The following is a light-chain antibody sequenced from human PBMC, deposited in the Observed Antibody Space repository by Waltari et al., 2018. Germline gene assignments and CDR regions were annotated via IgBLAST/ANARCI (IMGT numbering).Light chain of an antibody. J-gene: IGKJ2*01. Sequence: DIQMTQSPSSLPASVGDRVTITCRASHDITNFLNWYQQKPKEPPRRLIYDASTLEYGVPPRFSGSGSGTVFTLTISSLQPEDFATYYCLHYHSAPYTFGLGTKVEIK. CDR3: LHYHSAPYT. CDR2: DAS. V-gene: IGKV1-27*01. CDR1: HDITNF.